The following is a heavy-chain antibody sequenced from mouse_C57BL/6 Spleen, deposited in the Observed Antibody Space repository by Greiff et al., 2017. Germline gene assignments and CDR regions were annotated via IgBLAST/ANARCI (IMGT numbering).Heavy chain of an antibody. CDR2: IYPRSGNT. Sequence: QVQLQQSGAELARPGASVKLSCKASGYTFTSYGISWVKQRTGQGLEWIGEIYPRSGNTYYNEKFKGKATLTADKSSSTAYMELRSLTSEDSAVYFCARSGYYSNWGFAYRGQGTLVTVSA. J-gene: IGHJ3*01. CDR1: GYTFTSYG. V-gene: IGHV1-81*01. D-gene: IGHD2-5*01. CDR3: ARSGYYSNWGFAY.